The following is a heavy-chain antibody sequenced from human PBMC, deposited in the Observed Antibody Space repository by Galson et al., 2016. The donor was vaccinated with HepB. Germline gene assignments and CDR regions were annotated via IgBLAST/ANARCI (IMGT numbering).Heavy chain of an antibody. Sequence: SLKLSCAASGFTFSTYSMNWVRQAPGKGLEWVSFISITSGYTYYADTLKGRVTITRDNAKNSPYLQMNSLRAEDTAVYYCARPPVGVRSYFDLWGRGTLVTVSS. V-gene: IGHV3-21*01. CDR3: ARPPVGVRSYFDL. CDR1: GFTFSTYS. D-gene: IGHD3-16*01. CDR2: ISITSGYT. J-gene: IGHJ2*01.